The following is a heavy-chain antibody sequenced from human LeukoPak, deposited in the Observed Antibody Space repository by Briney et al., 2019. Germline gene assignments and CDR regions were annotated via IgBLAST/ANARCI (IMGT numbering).Heavy chain of an antibody. CDR1: GFTFTNFE. D-gene: IGHD2-15*01. Sequence: PGGSLRLSCAASGFTFTNFEMNWVRQAPGKGLEWVSSISSSSSYIYYADSVKGRFTISRDNAKNSLYLQMNSLRAEDTAVYYCARVVAKYYGMDVWGQGTTVTVSS. J-gene: IGHJ6*02. V-gene: IGHV3-21*01. CDR3: ARVVAKYYGMDV. CDR2: ISSSSSYI.